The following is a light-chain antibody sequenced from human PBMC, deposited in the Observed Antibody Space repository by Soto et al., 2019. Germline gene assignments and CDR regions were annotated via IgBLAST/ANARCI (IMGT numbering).Light chain of an antibody. V-gene: IGKV1-13*02. Sequence: AIQLTQSPSSLSASVGDRVTITCRASQDIRGALAWYQQKPGKAPKILIYDVSTLESGVPSRCSGSSSGTDFTLTTSSFQPLDFVTYYCQQFNGYPITFGQGTRLEIK. CDR2: DVS. CDR1: QDIRGA. CDR3: QQFNGYPIT. J-gene: IGKJ5*01.